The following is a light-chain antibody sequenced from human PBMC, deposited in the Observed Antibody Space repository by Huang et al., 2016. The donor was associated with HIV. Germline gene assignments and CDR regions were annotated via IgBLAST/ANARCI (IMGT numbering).Light chain of an antibody. CDR1: QSVSSN. J-gene: IGKJ1*01. CDR3: QQYNNWPPPPT. CDR2: GAS. V-gene: IGKV3-15*01. Sequence: EIVMTQSPATLSVSPGERATLSCRASQSVSSNLAWYQQKPGQAPRLLIYGASTRATGLPARFSGRGSGTEFTLTISSLQSEDFALYYCQQYNNWPPPPTFGQGTKVEIK.